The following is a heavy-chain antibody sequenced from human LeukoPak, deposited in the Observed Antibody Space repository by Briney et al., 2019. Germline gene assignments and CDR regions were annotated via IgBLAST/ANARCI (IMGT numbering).Heavy chain of an antibody. D-gene: IGHD2-21*02. J-gene: IGHJ3*02. CDR1: GFTFSSYW. CDR2: THYSGST. CDR3: ASGYCGGACQLGGVDM. Sequence: GSLRLSCAASGFTFSSYWMSWVRQAPGKGLEYIGYTHYSGSTNYNPSLKSRVTISLDTSGNQFSLRLSSVTAADTAVYYCASGYCGGACQLGGVDMWGQGTMVTVSS. V-gene: IGHV4-59*01.